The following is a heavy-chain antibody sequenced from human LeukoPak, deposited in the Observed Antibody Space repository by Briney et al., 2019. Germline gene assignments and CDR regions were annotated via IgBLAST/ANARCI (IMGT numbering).Heavy chain of an antibody. CDR2: ISSSSKTI. CDR3: ATCSSISCSRGNWFDP. D-gene: IGHD2-2*01. CDR1: GFTFNNYS. V-gene: IGHV3-48*01. J-gene: IGHJ5*02. Sequence: GGSLRLSCAASGFTFNNYSMSWVSQAPGKGLEWVSYISSSSKTIYYADSVKGRFTISRDNAKNSLYLQMNSLRAEDTAVYYCATCSSISCSRGNWFDPWGQGTLVTVSS.